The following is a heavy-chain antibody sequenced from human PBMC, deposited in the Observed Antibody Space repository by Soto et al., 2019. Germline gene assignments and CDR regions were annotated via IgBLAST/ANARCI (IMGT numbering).Heavy chain of an antibody. CDR3: ARGGYSSSWYFDY. J-gene: IGHJ4*02. D-gene: IGHD6-13*01. CDR1: GGSISSGDYY. V-gene: IGHV4-30-4*01. CDR2: IYYSGST. Sequence: QVQLQESGPGLVKPSQTLSLTCTVSGGSISSGDYYWSWFRQPPGKGLEWIGYIYYSGSTYYNPSLKSRVTITVDTSKNKFSLKLSSVTAADTAVYYCARGGYSSSWYFDYWGQGTLVTVSS.